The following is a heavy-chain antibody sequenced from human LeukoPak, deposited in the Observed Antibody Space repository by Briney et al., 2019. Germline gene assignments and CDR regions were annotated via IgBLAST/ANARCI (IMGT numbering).Heavy chain of an antibody. J-gene: IGHJ5*02. CDR1: GGSISSYY. D-gene: IGHD2-21*02. Sequence: PSETLSLTCTVSGGSISSYYWSWIRQPAGKGLEWIGRIYASGSINYNPSLKSRVTMSVDTSKNQLSLKLTSVTAADTAVYYCASVTDPRYNYFDPWGQGTLVTVSS. CDR3: ASVTDPRYNYFDP. CDR2: IYASGSI. V-gene: IGHV4-4*07.